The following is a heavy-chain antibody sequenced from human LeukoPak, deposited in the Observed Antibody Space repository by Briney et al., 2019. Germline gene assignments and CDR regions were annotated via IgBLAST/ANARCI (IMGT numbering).Heavy chain of an antibody. CDR2: INPNSGGT. J-gene: IGHJ4*02. CDR1: GYTFIGYY. CDR3: ARGGVLTSAYYFDY. V-gene: IGHV1-2*04. Sequence: ASVKVSCKASGYTFIGYYMHWVRQAPGQVLEWMGWINPNSGGTNYAQKFQGWVTMTRDTSISTAYMELSRLRSDDTAVYYCARGGVLTSAYYFDYWGQGTLVTVSS. D-gene: IGHD3-9*01.